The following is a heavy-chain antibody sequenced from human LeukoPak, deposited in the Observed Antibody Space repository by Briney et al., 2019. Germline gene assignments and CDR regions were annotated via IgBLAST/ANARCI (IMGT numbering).Heavy chain of an antibody. D-gene: IGHD1-26*01. Sequence: SETLSLTCTVSGGSISSYYWSWIRQPAGKGLEWIGRIYTSGSTNYNPSLKSRVTMSVDTSKNQFSLKLSSVTAADTAVYYCARDLVGASLEVSYFDYWGQGTLVTVSS. CDR3: ARDLVGASLEVSYFDY. V-gene: IGHV4-4*07. CDR2: IYTSGST. CDR1: GGSISSYY. J-gene: IGHJ4*02.